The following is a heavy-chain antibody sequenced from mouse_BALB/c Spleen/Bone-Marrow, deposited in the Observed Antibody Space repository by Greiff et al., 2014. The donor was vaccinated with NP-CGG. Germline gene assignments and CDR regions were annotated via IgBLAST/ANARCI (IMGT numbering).Heavy chain of an antibody. D-gene: IGHD1-1*01. CDR3: ARAAYYGCSYSSIDY. V-gene: IGHV1-82*01. CDR2: IYPGDGDT. CDR1: GYAFSSSW. Sequence: QVQLQQPGPELVKPGASVKISCTGSGYAFSSSWMNWVKQRHGQGLEWIGRIYPGDGDTNSNGRFKGKASLTADRSSNTAYMQVSSLTSVQSAVYFCARAAYYGCSYSSIDYWGQGTSVTVAS. J-gene: IGHJ4*01.